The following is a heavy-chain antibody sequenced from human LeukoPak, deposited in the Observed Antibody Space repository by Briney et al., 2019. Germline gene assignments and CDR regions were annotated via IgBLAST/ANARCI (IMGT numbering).Heavy chain of an antibody. Sequence: PSQTLSLTCTVSGGSISSGSYYWSWIRQPAGKGLEWIGRIYTSGSTNYNPSPKSRVTISVDTSKNQFSLKLSSVTAADTAVYYCARATYCFDSSGYYYPNYYYYYMDVWGKGTTVTVSS. CDR1: GGSISSGSYY. CDR3: ARATYCFDSSGYYYPNYYYYYMDV. CDR2: IYTSGST. V-gene: IGHV4-61*02. D-gene: IGHD3-22*01. J-gene: IGHJ6*03.